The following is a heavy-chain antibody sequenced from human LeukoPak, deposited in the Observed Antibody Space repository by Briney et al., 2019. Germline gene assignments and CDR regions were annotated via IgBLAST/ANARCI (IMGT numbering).Heavy chain of an antibody. CDR1: GYSISSGYY. CDR2: IYHSGST. V-gene: IGHV4-38-2*02. D-gene: IGHD1-26*01. J-gene: IGHJ4*02. Sequence: SETLSLTCTVSGYSISSGYYWGWIRQPPGKGLEWIGSIYHSGSTYYNPSLKSRVTISVDTSKNHFSLKLSSVTAADTAVYYCARDLWSGSCHFDYWGQGTLVTVSS. CDR3: ARDLWSGSCHFDY.